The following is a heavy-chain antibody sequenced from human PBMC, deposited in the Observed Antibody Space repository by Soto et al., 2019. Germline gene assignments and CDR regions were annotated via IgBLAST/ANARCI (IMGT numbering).Heavy chain of an antibody. V-gene: IGHV2-5*02. D-gene: IGHD2-2*01. CDR1: GFSLSADGVG. CDR2: LYWDDAQ. J-gene: IGHJ3*01. CDR3: AHAYGGTSWPNDAFDV. Sequence: QITLKESGPTLVKPTQTLTLTCTFSGFSLSADGVGVGWIRQPPGKALEWLALLYWDDAQRYSPSLKTRLTITKDTTKNQVVLTMTNMDPVDTATYYCAHAYGGTSWPNDAFDVWGQGTVVTVSS.